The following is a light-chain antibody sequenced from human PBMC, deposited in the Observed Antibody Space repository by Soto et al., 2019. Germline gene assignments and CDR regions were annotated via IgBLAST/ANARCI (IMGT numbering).Light chain of an antibody. V-gene: IGKV3-11*01. CDR1: QYIDTY. Sequence: VLTQSPATLSLSPGERATLSCRASQYIDTYLAWYQQKPGQAPRLLIYDASSRATGIPARFSGSGSGTDFTLTSSSLEPEDFAVYYCQQRYNWLTFGGGTKVELK. CDR2: DAS. J-gene: IGKJ4*01. CDR3: QQRYNWLT.